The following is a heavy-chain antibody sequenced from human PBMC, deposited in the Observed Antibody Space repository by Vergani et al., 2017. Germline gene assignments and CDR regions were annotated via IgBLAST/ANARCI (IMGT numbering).Heavy chain of an antibody. J-gene: IGHJ6*03. Sequence: QVQLQQWGAGLLKPSETLSLTCAVYGGSFSGYYWSWIRQPPGKGLEWIGEINHSGSTNYNPSLKSRVTISVDTSKNQFSLKLSSVTAADTAVYYCARANRNRRGTYYYYYRDVWGKGTTVTVSS. V-gene: IGHV4-34*01. CDR1: GGSFSGYY. D-gene: IGHD2/OR15-2a*01. CDR2: INHSGST. CDR3: ARANRNRRGTYYYYYRDV.